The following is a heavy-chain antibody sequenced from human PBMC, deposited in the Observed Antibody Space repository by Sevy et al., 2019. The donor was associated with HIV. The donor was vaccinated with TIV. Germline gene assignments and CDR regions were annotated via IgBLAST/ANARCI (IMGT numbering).Heavy chain of an antibody. J-gene: IGHJ1*01. CDR2: ISAYNGNT. Sequence: ASVKVSCKASGYTFTSYGISWVRQAPGQGLEWMGWISAYNGNTNYAQTLQGRVTMTSDTSTSTAYMELRSLRSDDTAVYYCARRPGVVVAATYPAEYFQHWGQGTLVTVSS. CDR1: GYTFTSYG. CDR3: ARRPGVVVAATYPAEYFQH. D-gene: IGHD2-15*01. V-gene: IGHV1-18*04.